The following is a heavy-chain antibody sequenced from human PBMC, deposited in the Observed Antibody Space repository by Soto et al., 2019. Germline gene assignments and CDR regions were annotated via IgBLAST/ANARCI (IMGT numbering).Heavy chain of an antibody. CDR1: GFTFSSYG. J-gene: IGHJ4*02. CDR3: AKSRGGSSWYEGDS. V-gene: IGHV3-30*18. CDR2: ISYAGDYQ. D-gene: IGHD6-13*01. Sequence: QVHLVESGGGEVQPGRSLRLSWAASGFTFSSYGMHWVRQASGKGLEWVALISYAGDYQYYADSVKGRFTISRDNSKNTLYLQMNTLRPEDTAVYLCAKSRGGSSWYEGDSWGQGTLVTVSS.